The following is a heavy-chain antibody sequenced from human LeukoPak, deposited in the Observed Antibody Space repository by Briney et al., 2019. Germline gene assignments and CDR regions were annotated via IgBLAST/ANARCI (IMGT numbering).Heavy chain of an antibody. Sequence: ASVKVSCKASGGTFSSYAINWVRQAPGQGLEWMRGIIPIFGTANYAQNFQGRVTITADESTSTAYMELSILRSEDTAVYYCARRSGNSNSFPHAYYYYYMDVWGKGTTVTVSS. CDR3: ARRSGNSNSFPHAYYYYYMDV. CDR2: IIPIFGTA. J-gene: IGHJ6*03. V-gene: IGHV1-69*13. D-gene: IGHD6-13*01. CDR1: GGTFSSYA.